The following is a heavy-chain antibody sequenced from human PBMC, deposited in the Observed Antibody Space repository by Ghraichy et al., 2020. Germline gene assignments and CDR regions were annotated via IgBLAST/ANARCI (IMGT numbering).Heavy chain of an antibody. CDR1: GFTFSSYS. CDR3: ARDSGSYFFYYYYMDV. Sequence: GESLNISCAASGFTFSSYSMNWVRQAPGKGLEWVSYISSSSSTIYYADSVKGRFTISRDNAKNSLYLQMNSLRDEDTAVYYCARDSGSYFFYYYYMDVWGKGTTVTVSS. D-gene: IGHD1-26*01. J-gene: IGHJ6*03. CDR2: ISSSSSTI. V-gene: IGHV3-48*02.